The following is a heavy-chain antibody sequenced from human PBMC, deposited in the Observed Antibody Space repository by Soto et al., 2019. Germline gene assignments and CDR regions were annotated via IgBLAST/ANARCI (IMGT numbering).Heavy chain of an antibody. D-gene: IGHD2-15*01. V-gene: IGHV4-31*03. Sequence: SETLSLTCTVSGGSISSGGYYWSWIRQHPGKGLEWIGYIYYSGSTYYNPSLKSRVTISVDTSKNQFSLKLSSVTAADTAVYYCARDQGSGYPVGYCSGGSCYSDGIDYWGQGTLVTVSS. CDR1: GGSISSGGYY. J-gene: IGHJ4*02. CDR2: IYYSGST. CDR3: ARDQGSGYPVGYCSGGSCYSDGIDY.